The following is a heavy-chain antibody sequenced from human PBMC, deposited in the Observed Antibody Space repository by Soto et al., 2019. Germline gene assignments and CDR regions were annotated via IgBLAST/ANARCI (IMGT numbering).Heavy chain of an antibody. CDR3: AREGSGRRYFDWPPPWFGY. V-gene: IGHV1-18*01. J-gene: IGHJ4*02. CDR2: ISTFNGNT. D-gene: IGHD3-9*01. CDR1: GYTFTSYG. Sequence: QVQLVQSGAEVKKPGASVKVSCKASGYTFTSYGISWVRQAPGQGLEWMGWISTFNGNTNYAQKLQGRVTMTTDTPSTTAYIELTGLTSDDTAVYYGAREGSGRRYFDWPPPWFGYWGQGTLVTVSS.